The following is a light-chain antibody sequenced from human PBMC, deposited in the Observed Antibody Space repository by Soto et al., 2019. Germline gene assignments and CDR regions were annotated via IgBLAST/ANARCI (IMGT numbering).Light chain of an antibody. CDR3: QQYSVYWT. CDR2: DAS. Sequence: DIQMTQSPSPLSASVGDRVTITCRASQSISSWLAWYQQKPGKAPKVLIYDASSWAGGVPSRFTGSGSGTEFTLTINSLQPDDFATYYCQQYSVYWTFGQGTKVDIK. CDR1: QSISSW. V-gene: IGKV1-5*01. J-gene: IGKJ1*01.